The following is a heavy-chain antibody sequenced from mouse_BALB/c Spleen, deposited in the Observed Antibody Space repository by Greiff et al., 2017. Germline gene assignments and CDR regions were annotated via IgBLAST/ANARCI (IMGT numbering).Heavy chain of an antibody. J-gene: IGHJ3*01. D-gene: IGHD2-3*01. CDR3: TRKWLLRGTFAY. CDR1: GYTFTSYW. Sequence: LQQPGSELVRPGASVKLSCTASGYTFTSYWMHWVKQRPGQGLEWIGNIYPGSGSTNYDEKFKSKATLTVDTSSSTAYMQLSSLTSEDSAVYYCTRKWLLRGTFAYWGQGTLVTVSA. V-gene: IGHV1S22*01. CDR2: IYPGSGST.